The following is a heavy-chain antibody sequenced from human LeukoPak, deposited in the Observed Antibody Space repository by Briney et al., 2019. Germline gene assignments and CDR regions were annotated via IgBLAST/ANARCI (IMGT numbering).Heavy chain of an antibody. V-gene: IGHV4-34*01. D-gene: IGHD6-19*01. CDR2: INQSGST. J-gene: IGHJ5*02. CDR1: GDSFSGYY. Sequence: PSETLSLTCAVFGDSFSGYYWSWIRQPPGKGLEWIGEINQSGSTNYNASLKSRVTMSVDTSKNQFSLKLSSVTAADTAVYYCARLRSSGWGAGFDPWGQGTLVTVSS. CDR3: ARLRSSGWGAGFDP.